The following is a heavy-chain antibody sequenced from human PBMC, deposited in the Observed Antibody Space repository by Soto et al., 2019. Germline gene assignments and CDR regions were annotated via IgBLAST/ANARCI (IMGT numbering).Heavy chain of an antibody. J-gene: IGHJ4*02. CDR1: GGSISSGGYY. D-gene: IGHD6-13*01. CDR2: IYYSGST. Sequence: PSETLSLTCTVSGGSISSGGYYWSWIRQHPGKGLEWIGYIYYSGSTYYNPSLKSRVTISVDTSKNQFSLKLSSVTAADTAAYYCARSEGIAAAGFDYWGQGTMVTVYS. CDR3: ARSEGIAAAGFDY. V-gene: IGHV4-31*03.